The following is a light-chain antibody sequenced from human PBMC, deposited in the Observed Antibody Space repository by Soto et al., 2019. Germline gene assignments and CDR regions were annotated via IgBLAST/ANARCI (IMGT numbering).Light chain of an antibody. CDR1: SSDVGGSNF. V-gene: IGLV2-14*03. CDR3: VSYTSSTTYV. Sequence: QSALTQRASVSDSPGQSITISCTGTSSDVGGSNFVSWYQQHPGKPPKLIIYDVANRPSGVSNRFSGSKSGSTASLIISRLQTEDEADYYCVSYTSSTTYVFGTGTKV. CDR2: DVA. J-gene: IGLJ1*01.